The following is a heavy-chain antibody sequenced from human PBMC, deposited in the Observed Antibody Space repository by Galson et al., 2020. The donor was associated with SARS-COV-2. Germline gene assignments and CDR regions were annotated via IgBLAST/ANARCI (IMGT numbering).Heavy chain of an antibody. CDR2: IYHRGNS. Sequence: SETLSLTCAVSGDSISSNYWWNWVRQPPGKGLEWIGKIYHRGNSIHNPSLESRITISIDKSKNQFSLKLNSVTAADTAVYYCARSDTLQRFRPLYLWRQRTLGAVCS. CDR1: GDSISSNYW. J-gene: IGHJ5*02. V-gene: IGHV4-4*02. CDR3: ARSDTLQRFRPLYL.